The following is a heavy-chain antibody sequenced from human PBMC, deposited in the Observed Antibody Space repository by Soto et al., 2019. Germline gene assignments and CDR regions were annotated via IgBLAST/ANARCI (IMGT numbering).Heavy chain of an antibody. V-gene: IGHV3-33*01. D-gene: IGHD6-6*01. J-gene: IGHJ4*02. Sequence: QVQLVESGGGVVQPGRSLRLSCAASGFTFSSYGMHWVRQAPGKGLEWVAVIWYDGSNKYYADSVKGRFTISRDNSKNTLYLQMNSLSAEDTAVYYCARDSYSSSAPPFDYWGQGTLVTVSS. CDR2: IWYDGSNK. CDR1: GFTFSSYG. CDR3: ARDSYSSSAPPFDY.